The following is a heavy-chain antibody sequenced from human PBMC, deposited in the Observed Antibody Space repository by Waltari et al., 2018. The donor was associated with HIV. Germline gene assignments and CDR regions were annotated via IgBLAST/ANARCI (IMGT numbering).Heavy chain of an antibody. D-gene: IGHD6-19*01. CDR2: VTSSGAYI. J-gene: IGHJ4*02. CDR3: ARGPYNAGWFPLEY. CDR1: GFTFSSDA. Sequence: EVQLVESGGGLVQPGGSLRLSCGGSGFTFSSDAMTWVRQAPGKGLEWVSTVTSSGAYIYYADAVKGRFTVSRENSQNTLVLQMSSLRAEDTAVYYCARGPYNAGWFPLEYWGQGTLVTVSS. V-gene: IGHV3-23*04.